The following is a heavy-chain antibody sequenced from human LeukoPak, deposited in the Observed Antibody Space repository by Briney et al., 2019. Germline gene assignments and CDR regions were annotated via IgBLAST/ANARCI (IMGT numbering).Heavy chain of an antibody. CDR1: GFTFSNYW. D-gene: IGHD5-12*01. CDR2: ISGGGGVT. J-gene: IGHJ4*02. CDR3: AKDPRVATIEIFDY. Sequence: GGSLRLSCAASGFTFSNYWMIWVRQAPGKGLEWVSSISGGGGVTYYADSVKGRFTISRDNSKNTVYLQMNSLRAEDTAVYYCAKDPRVATIEIFDYWGQGTLVTVSS. V-gene: IGHV3-23*01.